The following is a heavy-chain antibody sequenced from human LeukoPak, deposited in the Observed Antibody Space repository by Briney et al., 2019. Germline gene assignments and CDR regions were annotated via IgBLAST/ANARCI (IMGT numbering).Heavy chain of an antibody. CDR3: TTDHWWELTQFDY. CDR2: IKSKTDGGTT. J-gene: IGHJ4*02. V-gene: IGHV3-15*01. Sequence: GGTLRLSCAASGFTFSNAWMSWVRQAPGKGREGVGRIKSKTDGGTTDYAAPVKGRFTISRDDSKNTLYLQMNSLKTEDTAVYYCTTDHWWELTQFDYWGQGTLVTVSS. CDR1: GFTFSNAW. D-gene: IGHD1-26*01.